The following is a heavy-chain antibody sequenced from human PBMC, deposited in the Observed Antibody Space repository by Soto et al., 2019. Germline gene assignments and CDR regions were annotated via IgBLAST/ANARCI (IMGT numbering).Heavy chain of an antibody. CDR3: ARDHGGGGLTLEY. V-gene: IGHV3-11*01. D-gene: IGHD3-16*01. CDR2: ISNSGRIT. J-gene: IGHJ4*02. Sequence: QVHLEESGGGLVKPGGSLRLSCTASGFIFSDYYMSWIRQAPGKGREWVSDISNSGRITHHADSVEGRFTISRDNAKDSLYVQMNSLRPEVSAIYYCARDHGGGGLTLEYWGQGTLVTVSS. CDR1: GFIFSDYY.